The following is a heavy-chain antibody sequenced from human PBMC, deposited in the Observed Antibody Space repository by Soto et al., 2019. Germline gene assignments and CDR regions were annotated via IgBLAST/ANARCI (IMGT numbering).Heavy chain of an antibody. CDR3: ARATPVVPAAIYWFDP. V-gene: IGHV5-10-1*01. J-gene: IGHJ5*02. CDR2: IDPSDSYT. D-gene: IGHD2-2*01. CDR1: GYSFTSYW. Sequence: PGESLKISCKGSGYSFTSYWIIWVRQMPGKGLEWMGRIDPSDSYTNYSPSFQGHVTISADKSISTAYLQWSSLKASDTAMYYCARATPVVPAAIYWFDPWGQGTLVTVSS.